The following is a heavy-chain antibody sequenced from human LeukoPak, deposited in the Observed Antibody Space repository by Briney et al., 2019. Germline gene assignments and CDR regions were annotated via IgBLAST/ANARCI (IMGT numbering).Heavy chain of an antibody. D-gene: IGHD3-3*01. V-gene: IGHV3-11*04. J-gene: IGHJ4*02. CDR1: AITLSDSW. CDR2: ISSSGSTI. Sequence: GGSLRLSCTASAITLSDSWMSWVRQAPGKGLEWVSYISSSGSTIYYADSVKGRFTISRDNAKNSLYLQMNSLRAEDTAVYYCARDPYRATYYDFWSGYDYWGQGTLVTVSS. CDR3: ARDPYRATYYDFWSGYDY.